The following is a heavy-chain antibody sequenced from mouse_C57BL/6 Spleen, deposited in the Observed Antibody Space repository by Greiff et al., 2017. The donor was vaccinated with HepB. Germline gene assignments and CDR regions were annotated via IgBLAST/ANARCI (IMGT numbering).Heavy chain of an antibody. Sequence: VKLQESGPGLVAPSQSLSITCTVSGFSLTSYGVHWVRQPPGKGLEWLVVIWSDGSTTYNSALKSRLSISKDNSKSQVFLKMNSLQTDDTAMYYCARQRGYYDYDEGFAYWGQGTLVTVSA. V-gene: IGHV2-6-1*01. CDR3: ARQRGYYDYDEGFAY. J-gene: IGHJ3*01. D-gene: IGHD2-4*01. CDR1: GFSLTSYG. CDR2: IWSDGST.